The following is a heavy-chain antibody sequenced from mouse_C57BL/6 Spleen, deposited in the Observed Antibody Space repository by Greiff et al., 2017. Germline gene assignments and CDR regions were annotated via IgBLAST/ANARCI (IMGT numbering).Heavy chain of an antibody. D-gene: IGHD2-5*01. Sequence: DVKLVESGGGLVKPGGSMKLSCAASGFTFSSYAMPWVRQTPEKRLEWVATISDGGSYTYYPDNVKGRFTISRDNAKNNLYLQMSHLKSEDTAMYYCARDHSSNYLYAMDYWGQGTSVTVSS. CDR2: ISDGGSYT. V-gene: IGHV5-4*01. CDR3: ARDHSSNYLYAMDY. J-gene: IGHJ4*01. CDR1: GFTFSSYA.